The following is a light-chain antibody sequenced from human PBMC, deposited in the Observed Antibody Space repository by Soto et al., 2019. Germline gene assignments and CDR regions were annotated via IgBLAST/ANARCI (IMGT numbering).Light chain of an antibody. V-gene: IGKV3-11*01. CDR2: DEY. Sequence: EVVLTQSPHTLSLSPGDTATLSCRARQSVDRYVAWYQQKVGQATRLLIYDEYTRTTGVGARFTGSGYATDLSLTITSLEHGDFAYYYCQQSGNWPSTCGPGTKAE. CDR3: QQSGNWPST. CDR1: QSVDRY. J-gene: IGKJ2*02.